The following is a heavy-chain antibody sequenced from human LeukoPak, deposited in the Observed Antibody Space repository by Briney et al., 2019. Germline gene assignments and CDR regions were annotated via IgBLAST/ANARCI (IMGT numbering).Heavy chain of an antibody. J-gene: IGHJ5*02. CDR2: INTDGSST. D-gene: IGHD2-2*01. Sequence: GGSLRLSCAASGFTFSSYWMHWVRQAPGKGLVWVSRINTDGSSTSYADSVKGRFTISRDNAKNTLYLQMNSLRAEDTAVYYCARDPTILHYCSSTSCMLGPWGQGTLVTVSS. CDR3: ARDPTILHYCSSTSCMLGP. V-gene: IGHV3-74*01. CDR1: GFTFSSYW.